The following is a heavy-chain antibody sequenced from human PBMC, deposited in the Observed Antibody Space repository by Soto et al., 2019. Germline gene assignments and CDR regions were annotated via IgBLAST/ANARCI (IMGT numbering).Heavy chain of an antibody. CDR2: IYYSGST. CDR1: SGSISFYY. Sequence: PSETLSLTCTVSSGSISFYYWRWIRQPPGKGLEWIGYIYYSGSTNYNPSLKSRVTISVDTSKNQFSLKLSSVTAADTAVYYCARGNDYGDYYFDYWGQGTLVNVSS. CDR3: ARGNDYGDYYFDY. D-gene: IGHD4-17*01. V-gene: IGHV4-59*01. J-gene: IGHJ4*02.